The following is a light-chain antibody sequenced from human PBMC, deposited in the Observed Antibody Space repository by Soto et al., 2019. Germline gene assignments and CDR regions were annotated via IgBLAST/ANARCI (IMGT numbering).Light chain of an antibody. CDR1: QSVSTN. CDR2: GAS. J-gene: IGKJ2*01. Sequence: EIVMTQSPATLSVSPGESATLSCRASQSVSTNLAWYQQRPGQAPSLVIYGASARATGVPARFSGGGSGTEFTLPISSLQSEDFAVYYCQHYNNWPFTFGQGTKLEIK. V-gene: IGKV3-15*01. CDR3: QHYNNWPFT.